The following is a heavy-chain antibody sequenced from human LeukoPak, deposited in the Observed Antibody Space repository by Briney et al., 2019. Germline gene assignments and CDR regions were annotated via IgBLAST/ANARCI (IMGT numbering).Heavy chain of an antibody. J-gene: IGHJ5*02. V-gene: IGHV4-39*01. CDR1: GVSISSTSYY. D-gene: IGHD4-11*01. CDR3: ARLSIPPLNWFDP. Sequence: SETLSLTCTVSGVSISSTSYYWGWIRQPPGKGLEWIGSFSYSGNTYYYSPSLKTRVTVSVDTSKNQFALKLSSVTAADTAVYYCARLSIPPLNWFDPWGQGTLVTVSS. CDR2: FSYSGNTY.